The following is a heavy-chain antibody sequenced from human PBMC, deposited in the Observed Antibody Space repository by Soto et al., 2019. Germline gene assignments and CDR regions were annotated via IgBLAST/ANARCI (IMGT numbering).Heavy chain of an antibody. J-gene: IGHJ4*02. CDR3: ARVLPASNQSASSSWPKHFDY. CDR1: GFTFSSYS. CDR2: ISSSSSYI. D-gene: IGHD6-13*01. Sequence: PGGSLRLSCAASGFTFSSYSMNWVRQAPGKGLEWVSSISSSSSYIYYADSVKGRFTISRDNAKNSLYLQMNSLRAEDTAVYYCARVLPASNQSASSSWPKHFDYWGQETQVTVSS. V-gene: IGHV3-21*01.